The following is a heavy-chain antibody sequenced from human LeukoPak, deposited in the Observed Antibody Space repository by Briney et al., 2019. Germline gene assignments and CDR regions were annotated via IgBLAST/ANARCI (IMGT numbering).Heavy chain of an antibody. Sequence: SETLSLTCTVSGGSISSYYWSWIRQPPGKGLEWIGYIYYSGSTNYNPSLKSRVTISVDTSKNQFSLKLSSVTAADTAVYYCARGRSTRGITMVRGVMGYYMDVWGKGTTVTISS. CDR1: GGSISSYY. CDR2: IYYSGST. V-gene: IGHV4-59*12. J-gene: IGHJ6*03. CDR3: ARGRSTRGITMVRGVMGYYMDV. D-gene: IGHD3-10*01.